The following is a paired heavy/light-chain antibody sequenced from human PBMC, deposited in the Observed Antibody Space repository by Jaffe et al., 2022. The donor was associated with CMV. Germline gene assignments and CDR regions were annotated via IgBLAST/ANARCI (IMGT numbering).Light chain of an antibody. CDR3: QKYNSAPCT. CDR1: QGISNY. V-gene: IGKV1-27*01. J-gene: IGKJ3*01. Sequence: DIQMTQSPSSLSASVGDRVTITCRASQGISNYLAWYQQKPGKVPKLLIYAASTLQSGVPSRFSGSGSGTDFTLTISSLQPEDVATYYCQKYNSAPCTFGPGTKVDIK. CDR2: AAS.
Heavy chain of an antibody. V-gene: IGHV3-9*01. CDR2: ISWNSGSI. CDR1: GFTFDDYA. J-gene: IGHJ2*01. D-gene: IGHD3-3*01. Sequence: EVQLVESGGGLVQPGRSLRLSCAASGFTFDDYAMHWVRQAPGKGLEWVSGISWNSGSIGYADSVKGRFTISRDNAKNSLYLQMNSLRAEDTALYYCAKDGVPYYDFWSGYRSYWYFDLWGRGTLVTVSS. CDR3: AKDGVPYYDFWSGYRSYWYFDL.